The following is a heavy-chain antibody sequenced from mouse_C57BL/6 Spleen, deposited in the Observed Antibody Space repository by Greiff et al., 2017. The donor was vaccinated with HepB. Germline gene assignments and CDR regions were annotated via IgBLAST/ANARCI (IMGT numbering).Heavy chain of an antibody. J-gene: IGHJ3*01. D-gene: IGHD2-2*01. Sequence: QVHVKQSGAELVKPGASVKLSCKASGYTFTSYWMQWVKQRPGQGLEWIGEIDPSDSYTNYNQKFKGKATLTVDTSSSTAYMQLSSLTSADSAVYYCARHYGYDRAYWGQGTLVTVSA. V-gene: IGHV1-50*01. CDR2: IDPSDSYT. CDR1: GYTFTSYW. CDR3: ARHYGYDRAY.